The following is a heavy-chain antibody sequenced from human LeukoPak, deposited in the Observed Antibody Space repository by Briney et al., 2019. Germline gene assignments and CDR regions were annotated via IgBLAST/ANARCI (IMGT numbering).Heavy chain of an antibody. Sequence: GGSLRLSCAASGFTFSSYSMNWVRQAPGKGLQWVSYISSTSNKIYYADSVKGRFTVSRDNAKNSLYLQMNSLRAEDTAVYYCARSHQRYFEVLEFWGQGTLVTVSS. CDR3: ARSHQRYFEVLEF. CDR1: GFTFSSYS. CDR2: ISSTSNKI. V-gene: IGHV3-48*01. J-gene: IGHJ4*02. D-gene: IGHD3-9*01.